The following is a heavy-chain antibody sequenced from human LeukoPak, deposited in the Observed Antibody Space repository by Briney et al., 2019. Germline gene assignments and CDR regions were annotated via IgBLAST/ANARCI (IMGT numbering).Heavy chain of an antibody. V-gene: IGHV1-69*05. CDR3: ARRPSGQNWFDP. CDR2: IIPIFGTA. J-gene: IGHJ5*02. D-gene: IGHD3-10*01. CDR1: GGTFSSYA. Sequence: SVKVSCKASGGTFSSYAISWVRQAAGQGLDWMGGIIPIFGTANYAQKFQGRVTITTDESTSTAYMELSSLRSEDTAVYYCARRPSGQNWFDPWGQGTLVTVSS.